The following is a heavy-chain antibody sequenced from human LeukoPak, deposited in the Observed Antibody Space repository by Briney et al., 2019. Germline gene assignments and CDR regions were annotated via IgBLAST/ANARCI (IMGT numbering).Heavy chain of an antibody. D-gene: IGHD3/OR15-3a*01. J-gene: IGHJ6*02. V-gene: IGHV3-30-3*01. CDR3: ARVRRTGLHFYGMDV. CDR2: LSYDGTNK. CDR1: GVIFRSYA. Sequence: GGSLRLSCAASGVIFRSYAMHWVRQAPGKGLEWVADLSYDGTNKYYIDSVKGRFTISRDNSKNTLYLQMNSLRGDDTAVYYCARVRRTGLHFYGMDVWGQGTTVTVSS.